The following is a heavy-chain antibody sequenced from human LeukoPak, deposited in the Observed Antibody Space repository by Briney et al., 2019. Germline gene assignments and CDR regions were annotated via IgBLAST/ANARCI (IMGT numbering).Heavy chain of an antibody. CDR2: ISYDGSYK. J-gene: IGHJ4*02. Sequence: PGGSLRLSCAASGLTFSSFGMHWVRQAPGKGLEWVAVISYDGSYKNYVDSVKGRFTISRDISKNTLYLQMNSLRAEDTAVYYCAKRLGYYDSSEGYFDQWGQGTLVTVSS. D-gene: IGHD3-22*01. V-gene: IGHV3-30*18. CDR3: AKRLGYYDSSEGYFDQ. CDR1: GLTFSSFG.